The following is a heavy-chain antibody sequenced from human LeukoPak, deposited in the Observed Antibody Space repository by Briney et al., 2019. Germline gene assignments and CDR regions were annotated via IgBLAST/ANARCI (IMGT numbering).Heavy chain of an antibody. Sequence: QAGGSLRLSCAASGFTFSSYGMHWVRQAPGKGLEWVAVISYDGSNKYYADSVKGRFTISRDNSKNSLYLQMNSLRAEDTAVYYCARDRRGPGGAYLDYWGQGTLVTVSS. J-gene: IGHJ4*02. D-gene: IGHD3-10*01. CDR1: GFTFSSYG. CDR2: ISYDGSNK. CDR3: ARDRRGPGGAYLDY. V-gene: IGHV3-30*03.